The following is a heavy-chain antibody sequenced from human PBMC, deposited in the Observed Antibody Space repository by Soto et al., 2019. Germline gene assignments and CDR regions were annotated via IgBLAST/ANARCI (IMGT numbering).Heavy chain of an antibody. J-gene: IGHJ2*01. CDR3: ARSIVVVITTLDWYFDL. Sequence: GASVKVSCKASGGTFSSYAISWVRQAPGQGLEWMGGIIPIFGTANYAQKFQGRVTITADESTSTAHMELSSLRSEDTAVYYCARSIVVVITTLDWYFDLWGRGTLVTVSS. CDR2: IIPIFGTA. V-gene: IGHV1-69*13. CDR1: GGTFSSYA. D-gene: IGHD3-22*01.